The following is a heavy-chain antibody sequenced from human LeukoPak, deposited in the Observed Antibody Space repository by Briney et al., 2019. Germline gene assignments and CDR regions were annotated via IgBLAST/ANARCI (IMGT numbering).Heavy chain of an antibody. Sequence: GGSLRLSCAASGFTFSSYSMNWVRQAPGKGLEWVSSISSSSSYIYYADSVKGRFTISRDNAKNSLYLQMNRLRAEDTAVYYCAKVSHYYGSGSYRGWFDPWGQGTLVTVSS. D-gene: IGHD3-10*01. CDR2: ISSSSSYI. J-gene: IGHJ5*02. CDR3: AKVSHYYGSGSYRGWFDP. CDR1: GFTFSSYS. V-gene: IGHV3-21*04.